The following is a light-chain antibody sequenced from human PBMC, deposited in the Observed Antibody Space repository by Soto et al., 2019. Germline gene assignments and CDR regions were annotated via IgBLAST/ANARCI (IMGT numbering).Light chain of an antibody. J-gene: IGLJ1*01. CDR3: ISYASINTYV. Sequence: QSVLTQPASVSGSPGQSITISCTGTSGDVGGYDYVSWYQQYPVKAPKLMIYDFIIRPSGVFNRFSGSKSGNTASLTIFGLQAEDEADYYCISYASINTYVFGTGTKVTVL. CDR1: SGDVGGYDY. V-gene: IGLV2-14*01. CDR2: DFI.